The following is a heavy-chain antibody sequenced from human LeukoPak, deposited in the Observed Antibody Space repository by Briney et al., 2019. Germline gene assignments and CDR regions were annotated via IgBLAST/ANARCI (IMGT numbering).Heavy chain of an antibody. CDR1: GLTFTGSE. Sequence: GGSLRLSCAAPGLTFTGSEMNWVPQGPGKGLEWGSYISRSGSTIYYADSVKGRFTISRDNAKNSLYLQMNSLRAEDTAVDYCARELGYCSSTRCANWFYPWGQGTLVTVSS. CDR2: ISRSGSTI. V-gene: IGHV3-48*03. D-gene: IGHD2-2*01. J-gene: IGHJ5*02. CDR3: ARELGYCSSTRCANWFYP.